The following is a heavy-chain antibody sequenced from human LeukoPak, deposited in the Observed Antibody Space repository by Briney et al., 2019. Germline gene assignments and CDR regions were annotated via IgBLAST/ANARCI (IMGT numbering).Heavy chain of an antibody. CDR2: ISGSGGST. V-gene: IGHV3-23*01. CDR1: GFTFSSYA. D-gene: IGHD3-22*01. CDR3: AKDLIMVEYYYDSSGYPLLDY. Sequence: PGGSLRLSCAASGFTFSSYAMSWVRQAPGKGLEWVSAISGSGGSTYYADSVKGRFTISRDNSKNTLYLQMNSLRAEDTAVYYCAKDLIMVEYYYDSSGYPLLDYWGQGTLVTVSS. J-gene: IGHJ4*02.